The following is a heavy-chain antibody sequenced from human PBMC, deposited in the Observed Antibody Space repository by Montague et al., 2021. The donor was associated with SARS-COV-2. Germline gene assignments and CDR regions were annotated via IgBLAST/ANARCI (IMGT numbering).Heavy chain of an antibody. J-gene: IGHJ4*02. D-gene: IGHD4-17*01. CDR2: ITRNGGDT. V-gene: IGHV3-20*04. CDR3: SRGFNYGPFDL. Sequence: SLRLSCAASGFTFDDYGISWVRQAPGKGLEWVSGITRNGGDTGYGDSVKGRFTISRDNAKNSLYLQMTSLRAEDTALYYCSRGFNYGPFDLWGQGSLVTVSS. CDR1: GFTFDDYG.